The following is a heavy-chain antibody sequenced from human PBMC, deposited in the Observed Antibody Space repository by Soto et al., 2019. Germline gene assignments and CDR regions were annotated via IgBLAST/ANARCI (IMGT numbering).Heavy chain of an antibody. CDR1: GGSISSGGYS. D-gene: IGHD6-19*01. J-gene: IGHJ4*02. CDR3: ARLYSSGWYFDY. V-gene: IGHV4-30-2*01. CDR2: MYHSGST. Sequence: SETLSLTCAVSGGSISSGGYSWSWIRQPPGKGLEWIGYMYHSGSTYYNPSLKSRVTISIDRSKNQFSLKLISVTAADTALYYCARLYSSGWYFDYWGQGTLVTVSS.